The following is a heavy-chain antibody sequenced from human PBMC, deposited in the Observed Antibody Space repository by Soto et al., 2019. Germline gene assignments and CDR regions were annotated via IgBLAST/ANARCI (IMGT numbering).Heavy chain of an antibody. Sequence: SETLSLTCTVSGGSISSGGYYWSWIRQHPGKGLEWIGYIYYSGSTYYNPSLKSRVTISVDTSKNQFSLKLSSVTAADTAVYYCARENGSLKYYFDYWGQGTLVTVSS. V-gene: IGHV4-31*03. CDR3: ARENGSLKYYFDY. J-gene: IGHJ4*02. D-gene: IGHD2-8*01. CDR1: GGSISSGGYY. CDR2: IYYSGST.